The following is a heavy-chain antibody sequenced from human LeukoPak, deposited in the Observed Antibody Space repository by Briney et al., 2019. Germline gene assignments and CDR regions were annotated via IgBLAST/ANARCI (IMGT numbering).Heavy chain of an antibody. CDR1: GFTFSTYA. J-gene: IGHJ6*03. D-gene: IGHD2-2*01. Sequence: GRSLRLSCAASGFTFSTYAIHWVRQAPGKGLEWVAVISFDGVNTFYADSVKGRFTISRDNSNNTVYLQMNNLRPEDTAVFYCARGQGYESYYYMDVWGKGTTVSVSS. CDR2: ISFDGVNT. CDR3: ARGQGYESYYYMDV. V-gene: IGHV3-30*04.